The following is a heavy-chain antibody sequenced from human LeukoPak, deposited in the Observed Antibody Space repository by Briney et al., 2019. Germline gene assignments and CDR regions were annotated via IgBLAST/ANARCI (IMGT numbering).Heavy chain of an antibody. CDR2: ISAYNGNT. Sequence: ASVTVSCKASGYTFTSYGISWVRQAPGQGLEWMGWISAYNGNTNYAQKLQGRVTMTTDTSTSTAYMELRSLRSDDTAVYYCARDYATPPSGTSLDYWGQGTLVTVSS. CDR3: ARDYATPPSGTSLDY. J-gene: IGHJ4*02. V-gene: IGHV1-18*01. D-gene: IGHD3-10*01. CDR1: GYTFTSYG.